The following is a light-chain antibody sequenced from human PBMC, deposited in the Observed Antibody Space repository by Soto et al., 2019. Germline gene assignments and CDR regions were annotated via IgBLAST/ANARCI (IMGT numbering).Light chain of an antibody. V-gene: IGKV2D-29*02. CDR2: EVS. CDR3: MQSTQLPPT. Sequence: DVVMTQTPLSLSVAPGQPASISCKSSQSLLHITGETFLVCYLQKPGQSPQLLIYEVSTRVSGVPDRFSGGGSGTDFTLEISRLETDDVGIYYCMQSTQLPPTFGQGARLEIK. CDR1: QSLLHITGETF. J-gene: IGKJ5*01.